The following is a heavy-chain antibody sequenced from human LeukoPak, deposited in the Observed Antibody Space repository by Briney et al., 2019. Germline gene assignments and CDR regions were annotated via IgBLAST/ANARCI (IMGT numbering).Heavy chain of an antibody. CDR3: AKDWGSGWNDAFDI. CDR2: ISGSGGST. J-gene: IGHJ3*02. D-gene: IGHD6-19*01. V-gene: IGHV3-23*01. Sequence: PSETLSLTCAVSGDSISSDYWSWVRQAPGKGLEWVSAISGSGGSTYYADSVKGRFTISRDNSKNTLYLQMNSLRAEDTAVYYCAKDWGSGWNDAFDIWGQGTMVTVSS. CDR1: GDSISSDY.